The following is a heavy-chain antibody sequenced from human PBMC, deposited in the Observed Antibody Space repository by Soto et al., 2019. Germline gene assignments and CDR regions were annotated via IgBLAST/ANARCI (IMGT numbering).Heavy chain of an antibody. Sequence: DVQLLESGGHLVQPGGSLRLSCAASGFTFSSYAMSWVRQAPGKGLEWVSSVSAGGDMTYYSDSVKGRFTISRDNSNNALSLQMNSRRIEDTALYYWARGVRGGSGSPAGHYYSGWDVWGQGTTVTVS. J-gene: IGHJ6*02. D-gene: IGHD3-10*01. CDR1: GFTFSSYA. CDR3: ARGVRGGSGSPAGHYYSGWDV. V-gene: IGHV3-23*01. CDR2: VSAGGDMT.